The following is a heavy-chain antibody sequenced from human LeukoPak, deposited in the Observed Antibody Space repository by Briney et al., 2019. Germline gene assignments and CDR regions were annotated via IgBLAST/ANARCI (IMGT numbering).Heavy chain of an antibody. CDR1: GFTFSTYA. Sequence: GGSLRLSCAASGFTFSTYAMTWVRQAPGKGLEWVSVISGRGGTTYYADSVKGHFTISRDSSKNTLYLQMNSLRAEDTAVYYCAKGVLGSFDVWGQGTTVTVSS. D-gene: IGHD2/OR15-2a*01. CDR3: AKGVLGSFDV. CDR2: ISGRGGTT. J-gene: IGHJ6*02. V-gene: IGHV3-23*01.